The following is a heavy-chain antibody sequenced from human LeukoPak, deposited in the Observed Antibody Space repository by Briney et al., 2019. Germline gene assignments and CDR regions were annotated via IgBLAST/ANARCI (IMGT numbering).Heavy chain of an antibody. V-gene: IGHV4-30-4*08. Sequence: PSQTLSLTCTVSSGSISSGDYYWSWIRQSPGKGLEWIGYIYHSGSTYYNPSLKSRVTISVDTSKIQFSLELNSVTAADTAVYYCARGIDYRKNFDYWGQGTLVTVSS. CDR1: SGSISSGDYY. CDR3: ARGIDYRKNFDY. D-gene: IGHD4-11*01. CDR2: IYHSGST. J-gene: IGHJ4*02.